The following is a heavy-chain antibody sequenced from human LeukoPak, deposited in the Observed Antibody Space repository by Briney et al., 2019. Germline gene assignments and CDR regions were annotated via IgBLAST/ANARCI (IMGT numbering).Heavy chain of an antibody. Sequence: SQTLSLTCTVSGGSISSGSYYWSRIRQPAGKGLEWIGRIYTSGSTNYNPSLKSRVTISVDTSKNQFSLKLSSVTAADTAVYYCARARFGDESFDYWGQGTLVTVSS. CDR1: GGSISSGSYY. V-gene: IGHV4-61*02. CDR3: ARARFGDESFDY. J-gene: IGHJ4*02. D-gene: IGHD3-10*01. CDR2: IYTSGST.